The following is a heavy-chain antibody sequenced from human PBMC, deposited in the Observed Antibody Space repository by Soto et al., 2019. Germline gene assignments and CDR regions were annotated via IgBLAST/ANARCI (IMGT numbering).Heavy chain of an antibody. V-gene: IGHV3-23*01. CDR2: ISGSGGST. J-gene: IGHJ2*01. Sequence: GGSLRLSCAASGFTFSSYAMSWVRQAPGKGLEWVSAISGSGGSTYYADSVKGGFTISRDNSKNTLYLQMNSLRAEDTAVYYCAKAGQLVYWYFDLWGRGTLVTVSS. CDR3: AKAGQLVYWYFDL. CDR1: GFTFSSYA. D-gene: IGHD6-6*01.